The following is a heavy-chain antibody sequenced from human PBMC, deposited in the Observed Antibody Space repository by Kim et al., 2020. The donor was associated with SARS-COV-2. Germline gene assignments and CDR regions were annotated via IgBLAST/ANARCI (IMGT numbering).Heavy chain of an antibody. V-gene: IGHV3-33*01. CDR2: IWYDGSNK. CDR1: GFTFSSYG. J-gene: IGHJ4*02. CDR3: ASLVGATSI. Sequence: GGSLRLSCAASGFTFSSYGMHWVRQAPGKGLEWVAVIWYDGSNKYYADSVKGRFTISRDNSKNTLYLQMNSLRAEDTAVYYCASLVGATSIWGQGTLVTVSS. D-gene: IGHD1-26*01.